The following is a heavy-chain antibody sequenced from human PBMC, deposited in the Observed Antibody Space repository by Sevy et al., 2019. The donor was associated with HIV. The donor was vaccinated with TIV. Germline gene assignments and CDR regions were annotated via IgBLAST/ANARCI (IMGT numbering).Heavy chain of an antibody. CDR1: GFTXXXYX. Sequence: GGSLRLSXAASGFTXXXYXMHRVRQAPGKGLEWVAVIWYDGSNYDYADSVKGRFTVSRDNSKNTLYLEMKSLRPEDTAVYFCAKDFDXXAMPAXPXSWGQGTLVTVSS. D-gene: IGHD3-9*01. CDR2: IWYDGSNY. J-gene: IGHJ1*01. CDR3: AKDFDXXAMPAXPXS. V-gene: IGHV3-33*06.